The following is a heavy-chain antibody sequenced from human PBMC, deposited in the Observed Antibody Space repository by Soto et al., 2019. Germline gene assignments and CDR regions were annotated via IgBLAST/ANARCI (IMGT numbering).Heavy chain of an antibody. CDR2: ICYSGST. CDR1: GGSISSGDYY. D-gene: IGHD6-6*01. J-gene: IGHJ5*02. CDR3: ARERPDGARLDP. V-gene: IGHV4-30-4*01. Sequence: QVQLQESGPGLVKPSQTLSLTCTVSGGSISSGDYYWSWIRQPPGKGLEWIGYICYSGSTYYNPSLKSRVXXXVXXSKNQFSLKLSSVTAADTAVYYCARERPDGARLDPWGQGTLVTVSS.